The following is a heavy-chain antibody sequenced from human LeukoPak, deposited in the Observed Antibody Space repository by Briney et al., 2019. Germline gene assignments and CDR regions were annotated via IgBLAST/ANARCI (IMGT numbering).Heavy chain of an antibody. Sequence: SETLSLTCTVSGGSISSSSYYWGWIRQPPGKGLEWIGSIYYSGSTYYNPSLKSRVTISVDTSKNQFSLKLSSVTAADTAVYYCARDTYYYDNGDFIDAFDIWGRGTMVTVSS. CDR2: IYYSGST. D-gene: IGHD3-22*01. CDR1: GGSISSSSYY. V-gene: IGHV4-39*07. J-gene: IGHJ3*02. CDR3: ARDTYYYDNGDFIDAFDI.